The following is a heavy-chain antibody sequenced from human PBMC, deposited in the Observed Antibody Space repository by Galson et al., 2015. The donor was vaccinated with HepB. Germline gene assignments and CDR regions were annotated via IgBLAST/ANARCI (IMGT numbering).Heavy chain of an antibody. Sequence: SLRLSCAASGFTFSPYAMHWVRQAPGKGLEWVGIISYDGSHQYYGDSVKGRFTISRDNSKNTLYLQMHSLRRTDTAVYYCARDSGWYFDLWGRGTLVTVSS. D-gene: IGHD3-10*01. CDR1: GFTFSPYA. CDR3: ARDSGWYFDL. CDR2: ISYDGSHQ. J-gene: IGHJ2*01. V-gene: IGHV3-30*03.